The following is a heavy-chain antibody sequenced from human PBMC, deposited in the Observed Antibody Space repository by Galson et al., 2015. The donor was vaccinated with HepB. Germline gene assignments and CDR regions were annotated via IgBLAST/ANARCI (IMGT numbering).Heavy chain of an antibody. CDR3: ARASDYGVGY. J-gene: IGHJ4*02. CDR1: GGTFSSYA. D-gene: IGHD4-17*01. Sequence: SVKVSCKASGGTFSSYAISWVRQAPGQGFEWMGRIIPILGIANYAQKFQGRVTITADKSTSTAYMELSSLRSEDTAVYYCARASDYGVGYWGQGTLVTVSS. V-gene: IGHV1-69*04. CDR2: IIPILGIA.